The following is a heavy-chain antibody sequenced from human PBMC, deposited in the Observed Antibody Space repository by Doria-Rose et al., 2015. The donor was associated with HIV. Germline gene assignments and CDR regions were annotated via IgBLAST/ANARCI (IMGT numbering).Heavy chain of an antibody. J-gene: IGHJ4*02. CDR1: GDSTSTYY. V-gene: IGHV4-59*01. Sequence: QVQLQESGPGLVKPSETLSLTCSVSGDSTSTYYWNWIRQPPGKGLEWIGYIYYSGSTDYNPSLKSRVTISVDTSKNQFSLKLSSVTAADTAVYYCARGTFYDSSGYYPYFDYWGQGTLVTVSS. CDR2: IYYSGST. D-gene: IGHD3-22*01. CDR3: ARGTFYDSSGYYPYFDY.